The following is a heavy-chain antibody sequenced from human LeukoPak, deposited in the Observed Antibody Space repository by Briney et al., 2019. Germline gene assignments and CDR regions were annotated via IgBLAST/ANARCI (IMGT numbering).Heavy chain of an antibody. CDR2: IYYSGST. V-gene: IGHV4-59*11. J-gene: IGHJ4*02. D-gene: IGHD3-3*01. CDR1: GGSISSHY. CDR3: ARGSGDYDFWSGYRDAVNFDY. Sequence: PSETLSLTCTVSGGSISSHYWSWIRQPPGKGPEWIGYIYYSGSTNYNPSLKSRVTISVDTSKNQFSLKLSSVTAADTAVYYCARGSGDYDFWSGYRDAVNFDYWGQGTLVTVSS.